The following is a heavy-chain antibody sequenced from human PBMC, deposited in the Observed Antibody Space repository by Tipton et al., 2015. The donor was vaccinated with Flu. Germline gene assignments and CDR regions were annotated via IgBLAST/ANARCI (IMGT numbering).Heavy chain of an antibody. V-gene: IGHV4-34*01. D-gene: IGHD2-15*01. CDR1: GGSFSGYY. CDR2: INHSGST. CDR3: ARRPVVVAASNWFDP. Sequence: LRLPCAVYGGSFSGYYWSWIRQPPGKGLEWIGEINHSGSTNYNPSLKSRVTISVDTSKNQFSLKLSSVTAADTAVYYCARRPVVVAASNWFDPWGQGTLVTVSS. J-gene: IGHJ5*02.